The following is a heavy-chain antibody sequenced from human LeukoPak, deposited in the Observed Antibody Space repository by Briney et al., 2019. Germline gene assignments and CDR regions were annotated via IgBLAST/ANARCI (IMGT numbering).Heavy chain of an antibody. Sequence: ASVKVSCKASGYIFTNYVLHWVRQAPGQGLEWMGWISTNTGNPTYAQGFTGRFVFSLDTSVSTAYLQISSLKADDTAMYYCARGDYDTHGYQTRWGQGTLVTVSS. V-gene: IGHV7-4-1*02. CDR1: GYIFTNYV. J-gene: IGHJ4*02. CDR2: ISTNTGNP. CDR3: ARGDYDTHGYQTR. D-gene: IGHD3-22*01.